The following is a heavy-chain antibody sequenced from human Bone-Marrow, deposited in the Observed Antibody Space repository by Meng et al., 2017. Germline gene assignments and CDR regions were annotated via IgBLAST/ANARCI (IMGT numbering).Heavy chain of an antibody. CDR3: ANGYCSGGSCLGFAFDI. J-gene: IGHJ3*02. Sequence: GESLKISCAASGFTFSSYAMHWVRQAPGKGLEWVAVISDDGSNKYYADSVKGRFTISRDNSKNTLYLQMNSLRAEDTAVYYCANGYCSGGSCLGFAFDIWGQGTMVTVSS. V-gene: IGHV3-30*04. CDR2: ISDDGSNK. D-gene: IGHD2-15*01. CDR1: GFTFSSYA.